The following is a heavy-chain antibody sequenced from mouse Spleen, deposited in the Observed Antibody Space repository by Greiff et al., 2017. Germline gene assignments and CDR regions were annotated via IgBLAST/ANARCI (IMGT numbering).Heavy chain of an antibody. CDR2: ISSGGGNT. CDR3: ARHDTTVVATDWYFDV. Sequence: EVMLVESGGGLVKLGGSLKLSCAASGFTFSSYAMSWVRQTPEKRLEWVATISSGGGNTYYPDSVKGRFTISRDNAKNTLYLQMSSLKSEDTAMYYCARHDTTVVATDWYFDVWGAGTTVTVSS. CDR1: GFTFSSYA. V-gene: IGHV5-9*01. D-gene: IGHD1-1*01. J-gene: IGHJ1*01.